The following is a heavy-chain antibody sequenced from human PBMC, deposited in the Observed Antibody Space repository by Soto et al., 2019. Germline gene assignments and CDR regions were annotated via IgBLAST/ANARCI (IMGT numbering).Heavy chain of an antibody. Sequence: EVQLLESGGGLVQPGASLKISCAVSGFTFSSYAMSWVRQAPGKGLEWVSCISGTGRVTNYAESVKGRFTISRDNPKNTLSLEMKSLRAEDTAVYYCAKDVHYDIVTGIEYFDHWGQGTLVTVSS. CDR2: ISGTGRVT. D-gene: IGHD3-9*01. CDR1: GFTFSSYA. J-gene: IGHJ1*01. V-gene: IGHV3-23*01. CDR3: AKDVHYDIVTGIEYFDH.